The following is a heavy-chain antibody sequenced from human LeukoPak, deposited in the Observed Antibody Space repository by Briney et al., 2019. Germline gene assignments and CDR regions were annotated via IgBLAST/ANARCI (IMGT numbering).Heavy chain of an antibody. CDR1: GGSISSSSYY. Sequence: SETLSLTCTVSGGSISSSSYYWGWIRQPPGKGLEWIGSIYYSGSTYYNPSLKSRVTISVDTSKNQFSLKLSSVTAADTAVYYCARHDIVVVVAANAFDTWGQGTMVTVSS. V-gene: IGHV4-39*01. CDR3: ARHDIVVVVAANAFDT. CDR2: IYYSGST. D-gene: IGHD2-15*01. J-gene: IGHJ3*02.